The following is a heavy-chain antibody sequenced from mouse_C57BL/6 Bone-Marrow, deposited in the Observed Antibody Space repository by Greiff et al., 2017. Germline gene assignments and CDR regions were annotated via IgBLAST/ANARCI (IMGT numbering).Heavy chain of an antibody. CDR3: ARIPPYYYGSSYWYFDV. CDR1: GFNIKDYY. D-gene: IGHD1-1*01. CDR2: IDPEDGET. V-gene: IGHV14-2*01. J-gene: IGHJ1*03. Sequence: VQLKESGAELVKPGASVKLSCTASGFNIKDYYMHWVKQRTEQGLEWIGRIDPEDGETKYDPKFQGKATLTADTSSNTAYLQLSSLTSEDTAVYYCARIPPYYYGSSYWYFDVWGTGTTVTVSS.